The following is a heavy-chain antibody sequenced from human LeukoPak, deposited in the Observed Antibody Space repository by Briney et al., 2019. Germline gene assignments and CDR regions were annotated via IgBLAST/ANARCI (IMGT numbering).Heavy chain of an antibody. V-gene: IGHV4-4*07. J-gene: IGHJ3*02. CDR1: GDSISTYY. CDR3: ARNPRVVANAFDI. Sequence: PSETLSLTCTVSGDSISTYYWTWIRQPAGKGLEWIGRVYSSGSTTYNPSLKSRVTISVDTSKNQFSLKLSSVTAADTAVYYCARNPRVVANAFDIWGQGTMVTVSS. CDR2: VYSSGST. D-gene: IGHD2-2*01.